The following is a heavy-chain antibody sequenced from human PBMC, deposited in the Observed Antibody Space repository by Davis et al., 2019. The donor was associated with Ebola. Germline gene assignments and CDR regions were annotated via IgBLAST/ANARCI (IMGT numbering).Heavy chain of an antibody. CDR3: ARIYFYYYGMDV. CDR1: GFTFSSYT. J-gene: IGHJ6*02. Sequence: GGSLRLSCAASGFTFSSYTMHWVRQAPGKGLEFVSAISSNGGTTYYANSVKDRFTISRDNSKNTLYLQMNSLRAEDTAVYYCARIYFYYYGMDVWGQGTTVTVSS. CDR2: ISSNGGTT. V-gene: IGHV3-64*01.